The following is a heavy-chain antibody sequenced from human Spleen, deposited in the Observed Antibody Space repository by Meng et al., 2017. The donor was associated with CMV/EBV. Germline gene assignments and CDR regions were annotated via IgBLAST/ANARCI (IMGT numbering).Heavy chain of an antibody. Sequence: FSGYYRHWVRRAPGQGLEGMGWINPNSGGTNYAQKFQGRVAMTRDTCISTAYMELSRLRSDDTAVYYCARDQGGYCSSTSCYKHFDLWGRGTLVTVSS. J-gene: IGHJ2*01. CDR2: INPNSGGT. D-gene: IGHD2-2*02. V-gene: IGHV1-2*02. CDR1: FSGYY. CDR3: ARDQGGYCSSTSCYKHFDL.